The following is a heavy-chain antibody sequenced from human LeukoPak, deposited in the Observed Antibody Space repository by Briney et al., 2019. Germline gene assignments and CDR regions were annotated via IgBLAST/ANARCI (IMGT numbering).Heavy chain of an antibody. J-gene: IGHJ4*02. V-gene: IGHV3-64*01. CDR1: GFTFSSYA. Sequence: PGGSLRLSCAASGFTFSSYAMHWVRQAPGKGLEYVSAISSNGGSTYYANSVKGRFTISRDNSKNTLYLQMGSLRAEGMAVYYCAREDSGSYHFDYWGQGTLVTVSS. CDR3: AREDSGSYHFDY. D-gene: IGHD1-26*01. CDR2: ISSNGGST.